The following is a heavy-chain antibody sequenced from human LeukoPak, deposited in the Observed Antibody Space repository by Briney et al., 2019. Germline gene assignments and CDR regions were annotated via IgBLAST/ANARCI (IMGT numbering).Heavy chain of an antibody. CDR3: AKGWGYCSSTSCYPFDY. Sequence: GGSLRLSCAAPGFTFSSVAMSWVRQAPGQGLEWVSAITGIGAGAYYADSVKGRFSVSRDNSKNTLYLQMNSLRAEDTAVYYCAKGWGYCSSTSCYPFDYWGQGTLVTVSS. J-gene: IGHJ4*02. V-gene: IGHV3-23*01. D-gene: IGHD2-2*01. CDR2: ITGIGAGA. CDR1: GFTFSSVA.